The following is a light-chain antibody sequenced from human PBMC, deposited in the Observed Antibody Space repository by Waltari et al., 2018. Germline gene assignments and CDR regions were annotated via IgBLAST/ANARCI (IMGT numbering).Light chain of an antibody. CDR2: DAS. J-gene: IGKJ2*01. CDR1: QDISNY. CDR3: QHYDNLPPPSYT. V-gene: IGKV1-33*01. Sequence: DIQMTQSPSSLSASVGDRVTITCQASQDISNYLNWYQQKAGNAPKLLIYDASNLETGGPSRFSGGGSGTHFTITISSLQPEDIATYYCQHYDNLPPPSYTFGQGTKLEIK.